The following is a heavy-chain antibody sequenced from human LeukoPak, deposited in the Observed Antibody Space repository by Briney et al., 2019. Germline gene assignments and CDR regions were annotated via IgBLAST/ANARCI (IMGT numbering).Heavy chain of an antibody. Sequence: GRSLRLSCAASGFTFDDYAMHWVRQAPGKGLEWVSGISWNSGSIGYADSVKGRFTISRDNAKNSLYLQMNSLRAEDTALYYCAKDYCSGGSCYDLYYGMDVWGQGTTVTVSS. CDR1: GFTFDDYA. CDR2: ISWNSGSI. J-gene: IGHJ6*02. CDR3: AKDYCSGGSCYDLYYGMDV. D-gene: IGHD2-15*01. V-gene: IGHV3-9*01.